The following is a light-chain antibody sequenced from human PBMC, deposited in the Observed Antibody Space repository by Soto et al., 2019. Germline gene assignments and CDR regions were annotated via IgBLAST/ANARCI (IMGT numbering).Light chain of an antibody. V-gene: IGKV3-20*01. CDR2: GAS. J-gene: IGKJ1*01. Sequence: EIVLTQSPGTLSLSPGERATLSCRASQSVSSSYLAWYQQKPGQAPRLLIHGASSRATGIPDRFSGSGSGTDFTLNISRLEAEDFAVYYCQQYGSSRKFGQGTKVEIK. CDR3: QQYGSSRK. CDR1: QSVSSSY.